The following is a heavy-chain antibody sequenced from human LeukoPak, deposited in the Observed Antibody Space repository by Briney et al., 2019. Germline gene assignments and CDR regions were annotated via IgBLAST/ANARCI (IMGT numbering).Heavy chain of an antibody. Sequence: ASVKVSCKASGYTFTSYYMHWVRQAPGQGLEWMGIINPSDGSTSYAQKFQVRVTMTRDTSTSTVYMELSSLRSEDMAVYYCARRGSSSTYYFAFDIWAKGQWSPSLQ. CDR2: INPSDGST. J-gene: IGHJ3*02. V-gene: IGHV1-46*03. CDR1: GYTFTSYY. CDR3: ARRGSSSTYYFAFDI. D-gene: IGHD2-2*01.